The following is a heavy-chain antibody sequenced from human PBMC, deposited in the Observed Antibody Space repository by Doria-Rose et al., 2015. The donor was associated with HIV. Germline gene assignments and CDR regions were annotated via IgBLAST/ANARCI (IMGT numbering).Heavy chain of an antibody. CDR1: GVSLSSPGMG. Sequence: QVTLKESGPVLVKPTETLTLTCTVSGVSLSSPGMGVSWIRQPPGKALEWLANIFPDDERSYNTSLKSRLTISRGTSESQVVLTMTDMDPVDTATYYCARIKSSRWYHKYYFDFRGQGTLVIVSA. CDR3: ARIKSSRWYHKYYFDF. D-gene: IGHD6-13*01. J-gene: IGHJ4*02. V-gene: IGHV2-26*01. CDR2: IFPDDER.